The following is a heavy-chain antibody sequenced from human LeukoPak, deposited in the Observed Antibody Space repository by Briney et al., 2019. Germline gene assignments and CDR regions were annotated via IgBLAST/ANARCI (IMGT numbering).Heavy chain of an antibody. V-gene: IGHV1-8*01. Sequence: GASVKVSCKASGYTFTSYDINWVRQATGQGLEWMGWMNPNSGNTGYAQKFQGRVTMTRNTSISTAYMELSGLRSEDTAVYYCARHGYSYGLVNYYYYGMDVWGQGTTVTVSS. CDR2: MNPNSGNT. CDR3: ARHGYSYGLVNYYYYGMDV. D-gene: IGHD5-18*01. CDR1: GYTFTSYD. J-gene: IGHJ6*02.